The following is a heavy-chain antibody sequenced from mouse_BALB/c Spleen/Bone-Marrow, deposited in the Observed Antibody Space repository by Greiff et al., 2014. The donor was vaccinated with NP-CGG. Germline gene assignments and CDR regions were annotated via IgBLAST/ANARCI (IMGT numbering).Heavy chain of an antibody. CDR2: ISNGSSTI. CDR3: ARKGAMITHYYAMDY. J-gene: IGHJ4*01. CDR1: GFTFSSFG. D-gene: IGHD2-4*01. Sequence: EVQLVESGGGLVQSGGSRKLSCAASGFTFSSFGMHWVRQAPEKGLEWVAYISNGSSTIYYADTVKGRFTISRDNPKNTLFLQMTSLRSEDTAMYYCARKGAMITHYYAMDYWGQGTSVTVSS. V-gene: IGHV5-17*02.